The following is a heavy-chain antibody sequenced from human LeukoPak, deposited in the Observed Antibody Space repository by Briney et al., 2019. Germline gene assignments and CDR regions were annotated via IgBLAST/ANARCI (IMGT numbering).Heavy chain of an antibody. J-gene: IGHJ3*02. Sequence: SETLSLTCAVYGGSFSSYYWTWIRQPAGKGLEWIGRIYTSGITNYNPSLKSRVTMSVDTSKNQFSLKLSSVTAADTAVYYCARGNTNAFDIWGQGTMVTVSS. D-gene: IGHD2-2*01. CDR3: ARGNTNAFDI. CDR2: IYTSGIT. V-gene: IGHV4-59*10. CDR1: GGSFSSYY.